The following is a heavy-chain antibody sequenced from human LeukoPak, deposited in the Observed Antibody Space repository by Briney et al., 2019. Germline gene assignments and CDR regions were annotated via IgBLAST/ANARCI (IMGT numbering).Heavy chain of an antibody. Sequence: GGSLRLSCAASGFTFSSYGMHWVRQAPGKGLEWVAFISYDVSNKYYADSAKGRFTISRDNSQNTLYLQMTSLRAEDPAVYYCAKDGSVRGPRVGAYDYWGQGPLVRVSS. V-gene: IGHV3-30*18. CDR2: ISYDVSNK. CDR1: GFTFSSYG. D-gene: IGHD1-26*01. CDR3: AKDGSVRGPRVGAYDY. J-gene: IGHJ4*02.